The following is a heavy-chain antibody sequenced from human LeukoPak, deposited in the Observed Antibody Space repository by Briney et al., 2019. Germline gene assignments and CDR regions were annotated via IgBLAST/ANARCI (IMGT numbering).Heavy chain of an antibody. CDR1: GYTFTSYA. Sequence: ASVKVSCKASGYTFTSYAMHWVRQAPGQRLEWMGWINAGNGNTKYSQKFQGRVTITRDTSASTAYMELSSLRSEDTAVYYCAREIGDYYDSSGLPYWGQGTLVTVSS. CDR3: AREIGDYYDSSGLPY. CDR2: INAGNGNT. J-gene: IGHJ4*02. V-gene: IGHV1-3*01. D-gene: IGHD3-22*01.